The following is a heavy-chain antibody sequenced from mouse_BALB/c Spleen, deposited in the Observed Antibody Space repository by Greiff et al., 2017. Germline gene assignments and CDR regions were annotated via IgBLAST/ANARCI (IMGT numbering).Heavy chain of an antibody. V-gene: IGHV5-17*02. CDR1: GFTFSSFG. CDR2: ISSGSSTI. D-gene: IGHD1-1*01. CDR3: ARGYYGSSCHFDY. J-gene: IGHJ2*01. Sequence: EVQRVESGGGLVQPGGSRKLSCAASGFTFSSFGMHWVRQAPEKGLEWVAYISSGSSTIYYADTVKGRFTISRDNPKNTLFLQMTSLRSEDTAMYYCARGYYGSSCHFDYWGQGTTRTVSS.